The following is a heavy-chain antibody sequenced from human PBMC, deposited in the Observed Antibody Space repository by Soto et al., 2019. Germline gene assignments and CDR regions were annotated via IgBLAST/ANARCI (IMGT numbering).Heavy chain of an antibody. J-gene: IGHJ3*02. V-gene: IGHV4-39*01. Sequence: QLQLQESGPGLVKPSETLSLTCTVSGGSISSSSYYWGWIRQPPGKGLEWIGRIYYSGSTYYNPSLKSRVTISVDTSKNQFSLKLSSVTAADTAVYYCARPRGYYYDSSGYHRADAFDIWGQGTMVTVSS. CDR3: ARPRGYYYDSSGYHRADAFDI. D-gene: IGHD3-22*01. CDR1: GGSISSSSYY. CDR2: IYYSGST.